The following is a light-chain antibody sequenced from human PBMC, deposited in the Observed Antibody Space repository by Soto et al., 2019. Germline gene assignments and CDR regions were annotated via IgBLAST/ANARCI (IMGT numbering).Light chain of an antibody. Sequence: DIQMTQSPSSLSASVGDRVTITCRASQSITNLLNWYQHKPGQAPKLLIYGTSSLLTGVPSRFSGSGSGTDFTLPISGLQQDDFATYYCQQTYSSFWTFGQGT. CDR1: QSITNL. V-gene: IGKV1-39*01. J-gene: IGKJ1*01. CDR3: QQTYSSFWT. CDR2: GTS.